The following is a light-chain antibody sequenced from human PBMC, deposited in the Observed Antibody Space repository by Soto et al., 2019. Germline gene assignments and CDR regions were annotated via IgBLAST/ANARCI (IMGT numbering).Light chain of an antibody. CDR3: QHYDNSPT. Sequence: EIVLTQSPGTLSLSPGERATLACRASQRIISAYLAWYQQKPGQAPRLVIFGASNRATGIPDRFSGSGSGTDFTLTMSGLEPEDFAVYFCQHYDNSPTFGGGTKVEIK. J-gene: IGKJ4*01. CDR2: GAS. V-gene: IGKV3-20*01. CDR1: QRIISAY.